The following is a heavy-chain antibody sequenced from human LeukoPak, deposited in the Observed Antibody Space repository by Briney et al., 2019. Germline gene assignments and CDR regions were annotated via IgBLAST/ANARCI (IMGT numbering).Heavy chain of an antibody. Sequence: PGGSLRLSCAASGFTFSSYWMSWVRQAPGKGLEWVANIKQDGSDKYYVDSVKGRFAISRDNAKNSLYLKMNSLRAEDTAVYYCARDLEPGLEMATIRGDWGQGTLVTVSS. J-gene: IGHJ4*02. CDR1: GFTFSSYW. D-gene: IGHD5-24*01. CDR2: IKQDGSDK. CDR3: ARDLEPGLEMATIRGD. V-gene: IGHV3-7*01.